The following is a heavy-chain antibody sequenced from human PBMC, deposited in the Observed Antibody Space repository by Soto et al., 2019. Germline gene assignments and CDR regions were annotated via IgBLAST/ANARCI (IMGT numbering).Heavy chain of an antibody. CDR2: KYYSGAT. J-gene: IGHJ6*02. CDR1: GGSIKSDYY. CDR3: ARGRPNYFYYGLDV. V-gene: IGHV4-30-4*01. Sequence: SETLSLTCTVSGGSIKSDYYWAWVRQFPGGGLQWMGYKYYSGATDSDPSLERRVSFSVDMSKDQFSLNLTSVTVADTAVYYCARGRPNYFYYGLDVWGQGIPVTVSS.